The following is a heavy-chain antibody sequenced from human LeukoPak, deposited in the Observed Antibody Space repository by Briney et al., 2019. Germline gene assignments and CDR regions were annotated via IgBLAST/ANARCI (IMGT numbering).Heavy chain of an antibody. CDR3: AKDRDGGSTTTAKGFDY. J-gene: IGHJ4*02. CDR2: VSTSGRST. Sequence: GGSLRLSCAASGFIFSSYGMSWVRQAPGKGLEWVSGVSTSGRSTYYADSVKGRFTISRDNSKNTMYLQMNSLRAEDTAVYYCAKDRDGGSTTTAKGFDYWGQGTLVTVSS. D-gene: IGHD2/OR15-2a*01. V-gene: IGHV3-23*01. CDR1: GFIFSSYG.